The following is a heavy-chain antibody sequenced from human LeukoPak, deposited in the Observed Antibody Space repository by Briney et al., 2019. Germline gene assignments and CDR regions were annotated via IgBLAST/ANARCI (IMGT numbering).Heavy chain of an antibody. D-gene: IGHD6-19*01. J-gene: IGHJ4*02. CDR3: ARAGYTTGRYEDY. V-gene: IGHV3-30*02. CDR1: GFTFSSSD. Sequence: GGSLRLSCAASGFTFSSSDMHWVRQAPGKGLEWVAFIRYDGNNKYYADSVKGRLTITRDNSKSTLYVQMNSLRAEDTALYYCARAGYTTGRYEDYWGQGTLVTVSS. CDR2: IRYDGNNK.